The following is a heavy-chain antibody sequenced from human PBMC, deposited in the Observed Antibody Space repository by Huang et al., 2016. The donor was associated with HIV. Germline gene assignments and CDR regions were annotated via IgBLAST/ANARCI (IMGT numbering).Heavy chain of an antibody. V-gene: IGHV4-34*01. J-gene: IGHJ6*03. CDR3: ARGGATVTTSPGFEYYMDV. Sequence: QVQLQQWGAGLLKPSGTLSLTCAVYGGSLSGYYWAWIRKSPVKGLEWIGEINHSGSTNYRPSLKSRVIISVDKSKNQVSLKLTSVTSADTAVYYCARGGATVTTSPGFEYYMDVWGKGTTVTVSS. CDR2: INHSGST. CDR1: GGSLSGYY. D-gene: IGHD4-4*01.